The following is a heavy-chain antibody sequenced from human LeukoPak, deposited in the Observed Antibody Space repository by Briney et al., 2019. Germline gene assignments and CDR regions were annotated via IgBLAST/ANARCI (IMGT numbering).Heavy chain of an antibody. D-gene: IGHD4-17*01. CDR3: ASQTTVKYYFDY. Sequence: PGGSLRLSCAASGFTVSSNYMSWVRQAPGKGLEWVSVIYSGGNTYYADSVKGRFTISRDNSKNTLYLQLNSLRGEDTAVYYCASQTTVKYYFDYWGQGTLVTVSS. CDR1: GFTVSSNY. V-gene: IGHV3-53*01. J-gene: IGHJ4*02. CDR2: IYSGGNT.